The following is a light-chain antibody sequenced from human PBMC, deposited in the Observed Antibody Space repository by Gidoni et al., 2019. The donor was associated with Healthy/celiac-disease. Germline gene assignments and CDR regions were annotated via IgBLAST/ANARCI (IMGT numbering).Light chain of an antibody. CDR1: QSISSY. J-gene: IGKJ5*01. CDR2: AAS. Sequence: IQMTQSPSSLPASVGDRVPITCRASQSISSYLNWYQQKPGKAPKLLIYAASSLQSGVPSRFSGSGSGTDFTLTISSLQPEDFATYYCQQSYSTPRTFGQGTRLEIK. V-gene: IGKV1-39*01. CDR3: QQSYSTPRT.